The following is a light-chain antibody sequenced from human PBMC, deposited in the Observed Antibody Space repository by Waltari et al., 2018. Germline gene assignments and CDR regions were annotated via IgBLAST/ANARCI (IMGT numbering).Light chain of an antibody. Sequence: SYELTQPPSVSVSPGQSANITCSGDALPKQYTSWYQQKPGQAPVLIIYRDIKRASVIPERIAGSSSGTTATLTIGGVQAEDEADYFCQSADMSATYWVFGGGTKMTVL. CDR2: RDI. CDR1: ALPKQY. J-gene: IGLJ3*02. CDR3: QSADMSATYWV. V-gene: IGLV3-25*03.